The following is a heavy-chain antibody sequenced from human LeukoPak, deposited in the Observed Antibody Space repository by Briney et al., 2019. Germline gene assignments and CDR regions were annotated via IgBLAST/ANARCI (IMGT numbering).Heavy chain of an antibody. CDR1: GFTFSSYA. CDR2: IRYDGSNR. Sequence: PGRSLRLSCAASGFTFSSYALHWVRQAPGKGLEWVAFIRYDGSNRYYADSVKGRFTISRDDSKNTLYLQMNSLKPEDTAIYYCTKARGIVGIFDYWGQGTLVTVSS. J-gene: IGHJ4*02. CDR3: TKARGIVGIFDY. D-gene: IGHD3-22*01. V-gene: IGHV3-30*04.